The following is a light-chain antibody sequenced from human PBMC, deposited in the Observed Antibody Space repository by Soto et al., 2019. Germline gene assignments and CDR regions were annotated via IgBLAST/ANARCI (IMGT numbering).Light chain of an antibody. CDR2: DVS. J-gene: IGLJ3*02. CDR3: CSYAGSYTGV. CDR1: SSDVGGYRY. Sequence: QSVLTQPRSVSGSPGQSLTISCAGTSSDVGGYRYLSWYQQHPGKAPKLMIYDVSKRPSGVPDRFSGSKSGNTASLTISGLQADDEADYYCCSYAGSYTGVFGGGTQLTVL. V-gene: IGLV2-11*01.